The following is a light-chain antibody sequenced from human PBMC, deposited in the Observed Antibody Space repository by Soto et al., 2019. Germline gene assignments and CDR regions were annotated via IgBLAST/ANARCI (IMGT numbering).Light chain of an antibody. Sequence: DIQITQSPSTLSASVGDRVTITCWASQSISSWLAWYQQKPGKAPKLLIYDVSNLKSGVPSRFSGSGSGTDFTLTISCLQSEDFATYYCQQYYSYPRTFGQGTKVDIK. J-gene: IGKJ1*01. CDR3: QQYYSYPRT. V-gene: IGKV1-5*01. CDR1: QSISSW. CDR2: DVS.